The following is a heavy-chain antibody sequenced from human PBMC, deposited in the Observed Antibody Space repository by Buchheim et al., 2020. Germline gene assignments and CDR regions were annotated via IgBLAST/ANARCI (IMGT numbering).Heavy chain of an antibody. J-gene: IGHJ4*02. CDR2: VNAGNGNT. Sequence: QVQLVQSGAEVRKPGASVKISCKASGYSFISFAIHWVRQAPGQGLEWMGWVNAGNGNTGYSQNFQGRVSITADKTASTAYMELKSLTSEDTAVYYCARTFPFDYWGQGTL. CDR3: ARTFPFDY. D-gene: IGHD3-3*02. V-gene: IGHV1-3*01. CDR1: GYSFISFA.